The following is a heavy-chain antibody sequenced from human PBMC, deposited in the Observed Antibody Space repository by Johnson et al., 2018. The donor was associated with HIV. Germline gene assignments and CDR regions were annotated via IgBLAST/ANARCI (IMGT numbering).Heavy chain of an antibody. V-gene: IGHV3-73*01. CDR3: TSMTTGKTPPVRAFDI. Sequence: VQLVESGGGLVKPGGSLRLSCAASGFTFSDYYMSWIRQASGKGLAWVGRIRSKANSYATAYAASVKGRFTISRDDSKNTAYLQMNILKTEDTAVYYCTSMTTGKTPPVRAFDIWGQGTMVTVSS. J-gene: IGHJ3*02. CDR2: IRSKANSYAT. D-gene: IGHD4-11*01. CDR1: GFTFSDYY.